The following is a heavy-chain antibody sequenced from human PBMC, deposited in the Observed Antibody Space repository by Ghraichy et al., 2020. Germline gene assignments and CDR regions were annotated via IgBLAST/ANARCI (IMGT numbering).Heavy chain of an antibody. CDR3: ARESPYYDFWSGYYTPNYYYYMDV. D-gene: IGHD3-3*01. CDR1: GGTFSSYT. V-gene: IGHV1-69*04. Sequence: SVKVSCKASGGTFSSYTISWVRQAPGQGLEWMGRIIPILGIANYAQKFQGRVTITADKSTSTAYMELSSLRSEDTAVYYCARESPYYDFWSGYYTPNYYYYMDVWGKGTTVTVSS. J-gene: IGHJ6*03. CDR2: IIPILGIA.